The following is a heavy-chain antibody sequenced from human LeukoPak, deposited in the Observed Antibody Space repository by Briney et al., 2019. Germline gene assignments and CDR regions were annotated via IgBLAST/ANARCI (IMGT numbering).Heavy chain of an antibody. CDR3: ARDPSGDQGLDS. J-gene: IGHJ4*02. CDR2: TYYRSRWYY. CDR1: GDSVSSNTAA. D-gene: IGHD3-10*01. V-gene: IGHV6-1*01. Sequence: SQTLSLTCAISGDSVSSNTAAWYWIRQSPSRGLEWLGRTYYRSRWYYEYAVSVRSRITMNADTSKNHFSLQLSSVTADDTAVYYCARDPSGDQGLDSWGQGTLVTVSS.